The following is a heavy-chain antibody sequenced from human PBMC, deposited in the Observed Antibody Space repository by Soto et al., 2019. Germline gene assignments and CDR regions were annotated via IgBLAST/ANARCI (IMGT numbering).Heavy chain of an antibody. CDR2: INWNGATI. J-gene: IGHJ1*01. V-gene: IGHV3-20*04. CDR1: GFTFGDFG. Sequence: GGSLRLSCAASGFTFGDFGMSWVRQAPGKGLEWVAGINWNGATISYADSVKGRFLISRDNAKNSLYVQMNSLRAEDTALYYCAREGGARKGFTMWGQGTLVTVSS. D-gene: IGHD3-16*01. CDR3: AREGGARKGFTM.